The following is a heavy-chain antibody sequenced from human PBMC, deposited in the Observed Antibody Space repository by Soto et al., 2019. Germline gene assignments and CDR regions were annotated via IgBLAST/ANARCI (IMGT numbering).Heavy chain of an antibody. Sequence: EVQLVESGGGLVQPGRSLRLSCAASGFTFDDYAMHWVRQAPGKGLEWVSGISWNSGSIGYADSVKGGFTISRDNAKNSLYLQMNSLRAEDTALYYCAKDNYGSGEIGYWGQGTLVTVSS. CDR3: AKDNYGSGEIGY. D-gene: IGHD3-10*01. J-gene: IGHJ4*02. CDR1: GFTFDDYA. CDR2: ISWNSGSI. V-gene: IGHV3-9*01.